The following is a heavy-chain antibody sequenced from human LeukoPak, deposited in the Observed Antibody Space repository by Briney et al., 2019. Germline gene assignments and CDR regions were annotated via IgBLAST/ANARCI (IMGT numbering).Heavy chain of an antibody. CDR3: ASGTRSGLRDSVSDYGDYVGDYYYYYMDV. D-gene: IGHD4-17*01. J-gene: IGHJ6*03. CDR1: GFTFSSYS. V-gene: IGHV3-48*01. Sequence: PGGSLRLSCAASGFTFSSYSMNWVRQAPGKGLEWVSYISSSSSTIYYADSVKGRFTISRDNAKNSLYLQMNSLRAEDTAVYYCASGTRSGLRDSVSDYGDYVGDYYYYYMDVWGKGTTVTVSS. CDR2: ISSSSSTI.